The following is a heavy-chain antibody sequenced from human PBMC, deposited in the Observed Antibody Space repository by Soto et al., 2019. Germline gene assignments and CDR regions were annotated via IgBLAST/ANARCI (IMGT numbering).Heavy chain of an antibody. CDR3: ARGIEHDSSGNFDY. CDR2: IGVDNGNT. D-gene: IGHD3-22*01. J-gene: IGHJ4*02. CDR1: GYTFTSSA. V-gene: IGHV1-18*01. Sequence: ASVKVSCKASGYTFTSSAVQWVRQALGQRLEWMGWIGVDNGNTNYAQKLQDRVTMTTDISTSTAYMELRSLRSDDTAVYYCARGIEHDSSGNFDYWGQGTLVTVSS.